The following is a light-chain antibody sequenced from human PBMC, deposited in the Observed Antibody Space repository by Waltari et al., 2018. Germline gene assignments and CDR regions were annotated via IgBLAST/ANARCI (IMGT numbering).Light chain of an antibody. V-gene: IGKV4-1*01. J-gene: IGKJ1*01. CDR1: RSIFYSSRYKDY. CDR2: WAT. CDR3: QQYLRTPPT. Sequence: DIVMTQSPGSLAVSLGERAPINCRSSRSIFYSSRYKDYLAGYQPRPGQPPRLIISWATTRESGVPDRFIGSGSETDFTLTITSLQAEDVAVYYCQQYLRTPPTFGQGTKVEI.